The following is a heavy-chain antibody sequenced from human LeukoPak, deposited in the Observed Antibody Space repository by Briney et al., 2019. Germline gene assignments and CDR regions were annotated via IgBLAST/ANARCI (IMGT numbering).Heavy chain of an antibody. V-gene: IGHV4-34*12. D-gene: IGHD2-15*01. Sequence: SETLSLTCTVSGDSISSYYWSWIRQPPGKGLEWIGEIIHSGSTNYNPSLKSRVTISLDTSKNQFSLKLSSVTAADTAVYYCARNVPVVVAATKSGDWFDPWGQGTLVTVSS. CDR2: IIHSGST. CDR3: ARNVPVVVAATKSGDWFDP. CDR1: GDSISSYY. J-gene: IGHJ5*02.